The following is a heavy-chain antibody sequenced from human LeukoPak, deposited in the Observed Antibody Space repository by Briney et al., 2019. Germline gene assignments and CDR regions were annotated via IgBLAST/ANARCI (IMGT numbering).Heavy chain of an antibody. CDR2: INPNSGGT. CDR1: GYTFTGYY. D-gene: IGHD3-3*01. CDR3: ARSSAGRIFGVVMVGDV. Sequence: GASVKVSCKASGYTFTGYYMHWVRQAPGQGLEWMGWINPNSGGTNYAQKFQGRVTMTRDTSISTAYMELSRLRSDDTAVYYCARSSAGRIFGVVMVGDVWGKGTTVTVSS. J-gene: IGHJ6*04. V-gene: IGHV1-2*02.